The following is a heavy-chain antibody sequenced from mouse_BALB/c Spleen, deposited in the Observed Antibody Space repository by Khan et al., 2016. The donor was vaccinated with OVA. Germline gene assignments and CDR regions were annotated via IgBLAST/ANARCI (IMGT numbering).Heavy chain of an antibody. J-gene: IGHJ4*01. Sequence: VQLKESGPGLVAPSQSLSTTCTISGFSLTNYGVHWVRQPPGKGLEWLVVIWSDGTTTYDSALKSRLTISKDNSKSQVFLKMDSLQTDDTAMYYCVRQPYFHYYVMDYWGQGTSVTVSS. V-gene: IGHV2-6-1*01. CDR3: VRQPYFHYYVMDY. D-gene: IGHD2-10*01. CDR2: IWSDGTT. CDR1: GFSLTNYG.